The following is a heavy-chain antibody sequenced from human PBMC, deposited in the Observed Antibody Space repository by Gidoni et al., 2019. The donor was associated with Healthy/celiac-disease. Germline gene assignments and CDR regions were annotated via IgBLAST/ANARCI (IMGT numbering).Heavy chain of an antibody. V-gene: IGHV3-23*01. CDR3: AKVPHDFWSGYYIADY. J-gene: IGHJ4*02. CDR2: ISGSGGST. CDR1: GFTFSSYA. Sequence: EVQLLESGGGLVQPGGSLRLSCAASGFTFSSYAMSWVRQAPGKGLEWVSAISGSGGSTYYADSVKGRFTISRDNSKNTLYLQMNSLRAEDTAVYYCAKVPHDFWSGYYIADYWGQGTLVTVSS. D-gene: IGHD3-3*01.